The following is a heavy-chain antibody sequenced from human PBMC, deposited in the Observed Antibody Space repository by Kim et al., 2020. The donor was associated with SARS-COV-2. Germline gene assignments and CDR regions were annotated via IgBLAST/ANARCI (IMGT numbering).Heavy chain of an antibody. CDR2: INHSGST. D-gene: IGHD2-2*01. V-gene: IGHV4-34*01. J-gene: IGHJ6*01. CDR1: GGSFSGYY. CDR3: ARSPDIVVVPASTYGMDV. Sequence: SETLSLTCAVYGGSFSGYYWSWIRQPPGKGLEWIGEINHSGSTNYNPSLKSRVTISVDTSKNQFSLKLSSVTAADTAVYYCARSPDIVVVPASTYGMDV.